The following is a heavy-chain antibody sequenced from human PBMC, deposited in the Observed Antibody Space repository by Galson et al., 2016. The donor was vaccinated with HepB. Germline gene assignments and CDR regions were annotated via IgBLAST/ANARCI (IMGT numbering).Heavy chain of an antibody. V-gene: IGHV4-34*01. J-gene: IGHJ6*03. CDR3: AREEMVVGGAMDV. D-gene: IGHD2-8*01. CDR1: GGSFSGYF. Sequence: ETLSLTCAVDGGSFSGYFWAWIRQTPGKGLEWLGEISPEGSTNYHPSVKSRVTISGDRSKNQFSLNLRSVTAADTGVYYCAREEMVVGGAMDVWGKGTTVTVSS. CDR2: ISPEGST.